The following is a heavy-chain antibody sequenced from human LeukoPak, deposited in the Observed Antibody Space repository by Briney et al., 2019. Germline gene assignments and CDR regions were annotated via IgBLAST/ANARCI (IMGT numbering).Heavy chain of an antibody. CDR1: GFTFSSYG. Sequence: GGSLRLSCAASGFTFSSYGMHWVRQAPGKGLDWVAVISNDGSKKYYADSVKGRFTISRDNAKNTLYLQMNSLRAEDTAVYYCARARGDGDYWGQGTLVTVSS. CDR3: ARARGDGDY. J-gene: IGHJ4*02. V-gene: IGHV3-30*03. D-gene: IGHD4-17*01. CDR2: ISNDGSKK.